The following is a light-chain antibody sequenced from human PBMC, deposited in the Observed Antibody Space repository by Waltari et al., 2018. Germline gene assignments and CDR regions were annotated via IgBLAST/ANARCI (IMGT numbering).Light chain of an antibody. CDR3: GTWDSSLSGAV. CDR1: HSNIGNNY. Sequence: QSVLTQPPSVSAAPGQRVTISCSGGHSNIGNNYVSWYRQFPGTAPKLLIYEDGERPSGGPGRFAGPKSGTSATLDITGLQAGDEADYYCGTWDSSLSGAVFGGGTHLTVL. V-gene: IGLV1-51*02. CDR2: EDG. J-gene: IGLJ7*01.